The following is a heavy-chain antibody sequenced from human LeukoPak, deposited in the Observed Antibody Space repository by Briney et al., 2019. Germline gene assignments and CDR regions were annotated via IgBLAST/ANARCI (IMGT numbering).Heavy chain of an antibody. CDR2: ISGSGGST. J-gene: IGHJ4*02. CDR1: GFTFSSYA. CDR3: AKRITLIVVVPVVDY. D-gene: IGHD3-22*01. V-gene: IGHV3-23*01. Sequence: GGSLRLSCAASGFTFSSYAMSWVRQAPGKGLEWVSAISGSGGSTYYADSVKGRFTISRDNSKDTLYLQMNSLRAEDTAVYYCAKRITLIVVVPVVDYWGQGTLVTVSS.